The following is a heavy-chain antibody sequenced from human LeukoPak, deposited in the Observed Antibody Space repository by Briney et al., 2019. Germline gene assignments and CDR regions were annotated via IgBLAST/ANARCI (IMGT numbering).Heavy chain of an antibody. Sequence: GSLRLSCTAPGFPFIEYSMNWVRQAPGKGLEWVSAISGSGGSTYYADSVKGRFTISRDNSKNTLYLQMNSLRAEDTAVYYCAKLPRYSSSWYIDYWGQGTLVTVSS. V-gene: IGHV3-23*01. CDR2: ISGSGGST. J-gene: IGHJ4*02. CDR3: AKLPRYSSSWYIDY. CDR1: GFPFIEYS. D-gene: IGHD6-13*01.